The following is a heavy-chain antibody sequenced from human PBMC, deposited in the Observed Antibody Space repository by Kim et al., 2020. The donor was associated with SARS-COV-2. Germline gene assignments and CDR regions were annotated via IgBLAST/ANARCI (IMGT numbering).Heavy chain of an antibody. CDR2: ISSSGSTI. V-gene: IGHV3-48*03. J-gene: IGHJ4*02. CDR1: GFTFSSYE. D-gene: IGHD6-13*01. CDR3: ARDSHSSPTDY. Sequence: GGSLRLSCAASGFTFSSYEMNWVRQAPGKGLEWVSYISSSGSTIYYADSVKGRFTISRDNAKNSLYLQMNSLRAEDTAVYYCARDSHSSPTDYWGQGTLVTVSS.